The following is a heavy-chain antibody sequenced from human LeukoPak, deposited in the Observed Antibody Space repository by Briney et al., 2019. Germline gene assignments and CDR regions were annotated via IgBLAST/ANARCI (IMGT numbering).Heavy chain of an antibody. CDR1: GFSFSSYS. J-gene: IGHJ4*02. Sequence: GGSLRLSCAASGFSFSSYSMKWVRQAPGKGLEWVSSISSSSNYIYYADSVKGQFTISRDNAKNSLYLQMNSLRAEDTALYYCSKSESGSYYRPLDYWGQGTLVTVSS. D-gene: IGHD1-26*01. CDR3: SKSESGSYYRPLDY. V-gene: IGHV3-21*01. CDR2: ISSSSNYI.